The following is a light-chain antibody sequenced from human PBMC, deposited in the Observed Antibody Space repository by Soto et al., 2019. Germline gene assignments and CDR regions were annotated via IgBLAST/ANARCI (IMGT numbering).Light chain of an antibody. Sequence: QSALTQPRSVSGSPGQSVTMSCTGTSSDISGCNYVSWYQQYPDKAPRLMIYNVGERPSGVPDRFSGSKSGNTASLTISGLQADDEADYYCCSCAGGFGGGTKVTVL. CDR3: CSCAGG. CDR1: SSDISGCNY. CDR2: NVG. V-gene: IGLV2-11*01. J-gene: IGLJ2*01.